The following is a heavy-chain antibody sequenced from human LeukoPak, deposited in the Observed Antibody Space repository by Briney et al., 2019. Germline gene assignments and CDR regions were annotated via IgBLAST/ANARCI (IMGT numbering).Heavy chain of an antibody. D-gene: IGHD4-11*01. V-gene: IGHV3-23*01. J-gene: IGHJ4*02. CDR2: VSGSGNSA. CDR1: GFAFNTYR. CDR3: AKDRERPGLHHFDY. Sequence: GGSLRLSCSASGFAFNTYRMSWVRQTPGKGLEWLADVSGSGNSAQYADSVKGRFTISRDNSKNTVYLQMISLRAEGTAIYNCAKDRERPGLHHFDYWGQGTLVTVSS.